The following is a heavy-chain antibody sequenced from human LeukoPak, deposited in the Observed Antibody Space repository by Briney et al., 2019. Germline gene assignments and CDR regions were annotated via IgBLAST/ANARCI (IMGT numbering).Heavy chain of an antibody. D-gene: IGHD4-17*01. J-gene: IGHJ4*02. CDR2: ISSSSYI. Sequence: GGSLRLSCAASGFTFSSYSMNWVRQAPGKGLEWVSSISSSSYIYYADSVKGRFTISRDNAKNSLYLQMNSLRAEDTAVYYCARATVTQDADYWGQGTLVTVSS. CDR1: GFTFSSYS. CDR3: ARATVTQDADY. V-gene: IGHV3-21*01.